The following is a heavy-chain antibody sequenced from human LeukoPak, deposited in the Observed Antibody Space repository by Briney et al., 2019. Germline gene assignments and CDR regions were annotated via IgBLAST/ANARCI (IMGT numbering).Heavy chain of an antibody. CDR2: IYYSGST. D-gene: IGHD4-17*01. J-gene: IGHJ3*02. CDR3: ARGVPSYGANDAFDI. Sequence: SETLSLTCTVSGGSISSYYWSWIRQPPGKGLEWIGYIYYSGSTNYNPSLKSRVTISVDTSKNQFSLKLSSVTAADTAVYYCARGVPSYGANDAFDIWGQGTMVTVSS. CDR1: GGSISSYY. V-gene: IGHV4-59*01.